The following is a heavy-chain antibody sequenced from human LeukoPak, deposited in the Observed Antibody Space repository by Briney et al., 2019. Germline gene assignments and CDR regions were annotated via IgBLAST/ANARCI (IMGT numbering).Heavy chain of an antibody. J-gene: IGHJ5*02. D-gene: IGHD2-15*01. Sequence: ASVKVSCKAPGYTFTGYYVHWVRQAPGQGLEWMGWINPNSGGTNYAQKFQGRVTMTRDTSISTAYMELSRLRSDDTAVYYCARIVVVAAIHWFDPWGQGTLVTVSS. CDR1: GYTFTGYY. CDR3: ARIVVVAAIHWFDP. V-gene: IGHV1-2*02. CDR2: INPNSGGT.